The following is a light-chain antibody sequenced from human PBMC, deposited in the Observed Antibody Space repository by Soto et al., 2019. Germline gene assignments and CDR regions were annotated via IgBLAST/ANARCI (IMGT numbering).Light chain of an antibody. CDR2: AAS. Sequence: DIQLPHSQAPVSASVGDRVPITCLASQGISSYLAWYQQKPGKVPTLLIYAASSLQSGVPLRFSGSGSGTDFTLTISSLQPDDFAAYYCQHYNSYSDAFGQGTKVDIK. CDR3: QHYNSYSDA. CDR1: QGISSY. J-gene: IGKJ1*01. V-gene: IGKV1D-16*01.